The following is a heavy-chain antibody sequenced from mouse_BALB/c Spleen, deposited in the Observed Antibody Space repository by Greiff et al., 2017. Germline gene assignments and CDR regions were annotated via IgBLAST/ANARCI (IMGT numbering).Heavy chain of an antibody. CDR3: AKNFVYYGYDEAMDY. J-gene: IGHJ4*01. CDR1: GFSLTSYG. D-gene: IGHD2-2*01. CDR2: IWRGGST. Sequence: QVQLQQSGPSLVQPSQSLSITCTVSGFSLTSYGVHWVRQSPGKGLEWLGVIWRGGSTDYNAAFMSRLSITKDNSKSQVFFKMNSLQADDTAIYYCAKNFVYYGYDEAMDYWGQGTSVTVSS. V-gene: IGHV2-5-1*01.